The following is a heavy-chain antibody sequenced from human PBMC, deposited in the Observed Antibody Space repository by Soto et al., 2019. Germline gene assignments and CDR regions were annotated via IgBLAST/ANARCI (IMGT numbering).Heavy chain of an antibody. Sequence: SETLSLTCNVSGASINSYYWNWVRQSPGKGLEWIGYIYYSGTTNYNPSLKSRVTMSIDTSKNQFSLNLSSVTAADTAVYYCARDLRYKGYGPWGQGTLVTVSS. CDR2: IYYSGTT. D-gene: IGHD1-1*01. J-gene: IGHJ5*02. V-gene: IGHV4-59*01. CDR1: GASINSYY. CDR3: ARDLRYKGYGP.